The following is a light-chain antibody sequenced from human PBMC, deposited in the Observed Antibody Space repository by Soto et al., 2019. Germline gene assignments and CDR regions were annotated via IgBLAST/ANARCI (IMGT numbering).Light chain of an antibody. CDR3: CSYAAAAV. Sequence: QSVLTQPCSVSGSPGQSVTISCTGTSSDVGGYNYVSWYQQHPGKAPKVMIYDVSKRPSGVPDRFSGSKSGNTASLTISGLQAEDEADYYCCSYAAAAVFGGGTQLTVL. CDR2: DVS. CDR1: SSDVGGYNY. J-gene: IGLJ7*01. V-gene: IGLV2-11*01.